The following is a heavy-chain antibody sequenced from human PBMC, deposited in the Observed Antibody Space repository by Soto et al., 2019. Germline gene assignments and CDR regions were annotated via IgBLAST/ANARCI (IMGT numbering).Heavy chain of an antibody. V-gene: IGHV4-34*01. Sequence: QVQLQQWGAGLLKPSETLSLTCAVYGGSFSGYYWSWIRQPPGKGLEWIGEINHSGSTNYNPSLKRLVTISVDTSKNQFSLKLSSVTAADTAVYYCARGRSGPDAFDIWGQGTMVTVSS. CDR3: ARGRSGPDAFDI. CDR2: INHSGST. J-gene: IGHJ3*02. D-gene: IGHD3-3*01. CDR1: GGSFSGYY.